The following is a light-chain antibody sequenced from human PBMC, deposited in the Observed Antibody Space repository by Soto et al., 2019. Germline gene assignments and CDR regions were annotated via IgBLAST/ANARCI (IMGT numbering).Light chain of an antibody. J-gene: IGLJ1*01. V-gene: IGLV2-14*01. CDR1: SGDIGDYNY. CDR3: FSNTRGGTHI. Sequence: QSVLTQPASVSGSPGQSITISCVGTSGDIGDYNYVSWYQQHPGKVPKVIIYDVSNRPSGVSYRFSGTKSGNTASLTVSGLQAEDEDDYYCFSNTRGGTHIFGTGTKVPVL. CDR2: DVS.